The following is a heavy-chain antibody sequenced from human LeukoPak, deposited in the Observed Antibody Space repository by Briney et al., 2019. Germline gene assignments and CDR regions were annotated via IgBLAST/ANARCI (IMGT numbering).Heavy chain of an antibody. Sequence: PSETLSLTCAVYGGSFSGYYWSWIRQPPGKGLEWIGEINHSGSTNYSPSLKSRVTISVDTSKNQFPLKLSSVTAADTAVYYCARGLGSLWFGELTFDYWGQGTLVTVSS. V-gene: IGHV4-34*01. CDR1: GGSFSGYY. D-gene: IGHD3-10*01. CDR3: ARGLGSLWFGELTFDY. J-gene: IGHJ4*02. CDR2: INHSGST.